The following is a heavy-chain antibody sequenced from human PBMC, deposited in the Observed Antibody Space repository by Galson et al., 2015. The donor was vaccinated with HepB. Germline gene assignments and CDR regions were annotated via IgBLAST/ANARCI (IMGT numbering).Heavy chain of an antibody. CDR1: GFTFSDYY. J-gene: IGHJ5*02. D-gene: IGHD2-15*01. CDR3: ARDHGYCSGGSCYDNWFDP. V-gene: IGHV4-59*01. CDR2: IYYSGST. Sequence: LRLSCAASGFTFSDYYMSWIRHPPGKGLEWIGYIYYSGSTNYNPSLKSRVTISVDTSKNQFSLKLSSVTAADTAVYYCARDHGYCSGGSCYDNWFDPWGQGTLVTVSS.